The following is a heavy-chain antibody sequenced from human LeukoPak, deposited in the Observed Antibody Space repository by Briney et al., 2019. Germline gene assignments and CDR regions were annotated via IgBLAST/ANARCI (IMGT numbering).Heavy chain of an antibody. Sequence: GGSLRLSCAASGFTFSSYAMHWVRQAPGKGLEWVAVISYDGSNKYYADSVKGRFTISRNNSKNTLYLQMNSLRAEDTAVYYCAKNSGITMIVVVITTEFIDYWGQGTLVTVSS. CDR2: ISYDGSNK. J-gene: IGHJ4*02. V-gene: IGHV3-30-3*02. CDR3: AKNSGITMIVVVITTEFIDY. CDR1: GFTFSSYA. D-gene: IGHD3-22*01.